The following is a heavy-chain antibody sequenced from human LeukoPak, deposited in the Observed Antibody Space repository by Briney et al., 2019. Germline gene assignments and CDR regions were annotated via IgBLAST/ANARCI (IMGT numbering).Heavy chain of an antibody. D-gene: IGHD6-19*01. J-gene: IGHJ4*02. V-gene: IGHV1-18*01. CDR1: GYTFTSYG. CDR2: ISPYNGNT. CDR3: ASSAVAGFFDY. Sequence: ASVKVSCKASGYTFTSYGISWVRQAPGQGLEWMGWISPYNGNTNYAQKFQGRVTMTIDTSTSTAYMELRSLRSDDTAVYYCASSAVAGFFDYWGQGTLVTVSS.